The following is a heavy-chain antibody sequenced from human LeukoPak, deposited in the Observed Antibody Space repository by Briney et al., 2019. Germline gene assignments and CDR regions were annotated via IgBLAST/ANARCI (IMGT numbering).Heavy chain of an antibody. CDR3: AKDPTGIYYGSEINWFDP. CDR1: GFTFSSYG. CDR2: IRYDGSNK. V-gene: IGHV3-30*02. Sequence: GSLRLSCAASGFTFSSYGMHWVRQAPGKGLEWVAFIRYDGSNKYYADSVKGRFTISRDNSKNTLYLQMNSLRAEDTAVYYSAKDPTGIYYGSEINWFDPWGQGTLVTVSS. D-gene: IGHD3-10*01. J-gene: IGHJ5*02.